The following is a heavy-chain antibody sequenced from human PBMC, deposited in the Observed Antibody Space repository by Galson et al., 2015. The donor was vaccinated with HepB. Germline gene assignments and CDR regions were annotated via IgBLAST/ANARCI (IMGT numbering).Heavy chain of an antibody. CDR3: TTDRYPHDY. V-gene: IGHV3-15*01. CDR1: GFTFNIAW. D-gene: IGHD1-1*01. CDR2: LKLKSSGGAT. Sequence: SLRLSCAASGFTFNIAWLRCVRQSPGKGLEWIGRLKLKSSGGATDYAAPVKGRFTISRDDSENTVYLQLNSLKTEDTAVYYCTTDRYPHDYWGQGTLVTVSS. J-gene: IGHJ4*02.